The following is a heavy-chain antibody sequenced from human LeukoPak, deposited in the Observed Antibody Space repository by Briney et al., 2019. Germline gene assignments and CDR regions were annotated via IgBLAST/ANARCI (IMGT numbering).Heavy chain of an antibody. CDR1: GGSISSSSHY. CDR2: IYYSGST. Sequence: KPSETLSLTCTVSGGSISSSSHYWGWIRQPPGKGLEWIVSIYYSGSTYYNPSLKSRVTISVDTSKNQFSLKLNSVTAADTAVYYCATQADYCSSTSCYAHKWFDPWGLGTLVTVSS. CDR3: ATQADYCSSTSCYAHKWFDP. J-gene: IGHJ5*02. V-gene: IGHV4-39*01. D-gene: IGHD2-2*01.